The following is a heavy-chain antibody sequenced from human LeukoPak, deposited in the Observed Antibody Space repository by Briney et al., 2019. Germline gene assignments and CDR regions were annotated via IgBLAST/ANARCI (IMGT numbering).Heavy chain of an antibody. Sequence: RGESLKISCKGSGYSFTNFWIGWVRQMPGKGLEWMGIIYPGDSDTRYSPSFQGQVTISADKSISTAYLQWSSLKASDTAMYYCATLPAYSGYDLWGYYFDYWGQGTLVTVSS. V-gene: IGHV5-51*01. D-gene: IGHD5-12*01. CDR3: ATLPAYSGYDLWGYYFDY. J-gene: IGHJ4*02. CDR2: IYPGDSDT. CDR1: GYSFTNFW.